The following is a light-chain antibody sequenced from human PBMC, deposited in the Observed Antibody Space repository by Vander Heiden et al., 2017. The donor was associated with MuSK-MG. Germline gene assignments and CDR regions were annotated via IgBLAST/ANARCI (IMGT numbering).Light chain of an antibody. J-gene: IGLJ3*02. Sequence: QSALTQPASVSGSPGQSLTISCTGTSSDVGGYNYVSGYQQPPGKAPKLMIYEVRNRPSGVSNRFSGSKSGNTASLTISGLQAEDEADYYCSSYTSSSTPWVFGGGTKLTVL. CDR1: SSDVGGYNY. V-gene: IGLV2-14*01. CDR3: SSYTSSSTPWV. CDR2: EVR.